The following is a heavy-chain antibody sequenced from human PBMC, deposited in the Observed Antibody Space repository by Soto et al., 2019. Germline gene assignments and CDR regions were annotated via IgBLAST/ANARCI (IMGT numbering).Heavy chain of an antibody. CDR3: ARGSTGRGISY. Sequence: SETLSLTCTVSGGSISSYYWSWIRQPPGKGLEWIGYIYYSGSTNYNPSLKSRVTISVDTSKNQFSPKLSSVTAADTAVYYCARGSTGRGISYWGQGTLVTVSS. J-gene: IGHJ4*02. CDR2: IYYSGST. CDR1: GGSISSYY. D-gene: IGHD2-8*02. V-gene: IGHV4-59*01.